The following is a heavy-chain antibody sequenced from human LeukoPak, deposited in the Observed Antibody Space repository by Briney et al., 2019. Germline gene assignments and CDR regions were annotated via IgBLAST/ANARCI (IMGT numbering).Heavy chain of an antibody. V-gene: IGHV4-59*08. D-gene: IGHD6-19*01. CDR1: GGSISSYY. CDR2: IYYSGST. CDR3: ARLGGWAVYWYFDL. J-gene: IGHJ2*01. Sequence: SETLSLTCTVSGGSISSYYWSWIRQPPGKGLEWIGYIYYSGSTNYNPSLKSRVTISVDTSKNQFSLKLSSVTAADTAVYYCARLGGWAVYWYFDLWGRGTLVTVSS.